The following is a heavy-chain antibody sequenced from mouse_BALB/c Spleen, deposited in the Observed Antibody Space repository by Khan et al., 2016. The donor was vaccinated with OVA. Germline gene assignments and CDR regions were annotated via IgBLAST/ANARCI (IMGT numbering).Heavy chain of an antibody. D-gene: IGHD1-1*01. V-gene: IGHV1S81*02. CDR2: INPSNGGT. Sequence: QVQLKQSGAELVKPGASVKLSCKASGYTFTSYYMYWVKQRPGQGLEWIGEINPSNGGTNVNEKFKSTATLTVDKSSSTAYMEVSSLTSEDSAVYYCTRGGYGSPFAYWGQGTLVTVSA. CDR3: TRGGYGSPFAY. CDR1: GYTFTSYY. J-gene: IGHJ3*01.